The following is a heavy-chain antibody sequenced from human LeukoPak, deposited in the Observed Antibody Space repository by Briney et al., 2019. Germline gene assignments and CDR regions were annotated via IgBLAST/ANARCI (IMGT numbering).Heavy chain of an antibody. CDR3: ARSFNGFIDS. CDR2: TYYRSKWYN. CDR1: GDSISSNSAA. J-gene: IGHJ4*02. D-gene: IGHD2-8*01. Sequence: SQTLSLTCATSGDSISSNSAAWDWIRQSPSRGLEWLGRTYYRSKWYNGYAVSVKSRITINPDTSKNQFSLQLNSVTPEDAAMYYCARSFNGFIDSWGQGTLVTVSS. V-gene: IGHV6-1*01.